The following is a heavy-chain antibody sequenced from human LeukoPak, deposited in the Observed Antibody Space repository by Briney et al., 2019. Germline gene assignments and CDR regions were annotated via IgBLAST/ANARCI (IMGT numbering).Heavy chain of an antibody. Sequence: ASVKVSCKASGYTFTDHYMHWVRQAPGQGLEWMGWISAYNGNTNYAQKLQGRVTMTTDTSTSTAYMELRSLRSDDTAVYYCARNYYDSSGYYSWFDPWGQGTLVTVSS. V-gene: IGHV1-18*04. CDR3: ARNYYDSSGYYSWFDP. CDR2: ISAYNGNT. J-gene: IGHJ5*02. D-gene: IGHD3-22*01. CDR1: GYTFTDHY.